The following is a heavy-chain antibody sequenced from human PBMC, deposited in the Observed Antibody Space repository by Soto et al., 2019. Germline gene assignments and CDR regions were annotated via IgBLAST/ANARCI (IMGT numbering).Heavy chain of an antibody. CDR2: IYYSGST. J-gene: IGHJ6*02. Sequence: SETLSLTCTVSGGSISSGDYYWSWIRQPPGKGQEWIGYIYYSGSTYYNPSLKSRVTISVDTSKNQFSLKLSSVTAADTAVYYCARGLQPNNYYYYGMDVWGQGTTVTVSS. D-gene: IGHD4-4*01. CDR3: ARGLQPNNYYYYGMDV. CDR1: GGSISSGDYY. V-gene: IGHV4-30-4*01.